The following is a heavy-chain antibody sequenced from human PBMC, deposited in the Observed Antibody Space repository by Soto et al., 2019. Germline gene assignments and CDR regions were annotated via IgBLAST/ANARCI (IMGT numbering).Heavy chain of an antibody. D-gene: IGHD3-3*01. CDR1: GFTVSSNY. V-gene: IGHV3-53*01. CDR3: ARGLHFDFWSGYYAGAFDI. J-gene: IGHJ3*02. Sequence: PGGSLSLSCAASGFTVSSNYMNWVRQAPGKGLEWVSIIYSGGSTYYADSVKGRFTISRDNSKNTLYLQMNSLRAEDTAVYYCARGLHFDFWSGYYAGAFDIWGQGTMVTVSS. CDR2: IYSGGST.